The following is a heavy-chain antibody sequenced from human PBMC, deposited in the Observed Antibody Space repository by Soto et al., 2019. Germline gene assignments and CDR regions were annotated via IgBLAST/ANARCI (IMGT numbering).Heavy chain of an antibody. V-gene: IGHV2-5*02. CDR3: AHIVVAGLGYYFDY. Sequence: QITLKESGPTLVKPTQTLTLTCTFSGFSLSSTRMAVGWIRQPPGKALEWLALIYWDDDKRYSPFLKSRLTITKDTYKNQVVLTMSTIDPVDTARYYCAHIVVAGLGYYFDYWGQGTLVTVSS. CDR1: GFSLSSTRMA. J-gene: IGHJ4*02. D-gene: IGHD6-19*01. CDR2: IYWDDDK.